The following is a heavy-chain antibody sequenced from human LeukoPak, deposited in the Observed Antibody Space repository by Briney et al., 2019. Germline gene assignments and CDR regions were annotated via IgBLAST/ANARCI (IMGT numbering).Heavy chain of an antibody. CDR1: GYTFTGYY. D-gene: IGHD2-2*01. CDR2: INPNSGGT. CDR3: ARDPPPYCSSTSCYLSASDY. Sequence: ASVKVSCKASGYTFTGYYMHWVRQAPGQGLEWMGWINPNSGGTNYAQKFQGRVTMTRDTSISTPYMELSRLRSDDTAVYYCARDPPPYCSSTSCYLSASDYWGQGTLVTVSS. J-gene: IGHJ4*02. V-gene: IGHV1-2*02.